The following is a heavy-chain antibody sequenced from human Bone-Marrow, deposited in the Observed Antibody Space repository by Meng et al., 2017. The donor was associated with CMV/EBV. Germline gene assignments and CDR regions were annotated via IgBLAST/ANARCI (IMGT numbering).Heavy chain of an antibody. J-gene: IGHJ4*02. CDR3: ARFEVGVKTFDY. Sequence: GESLKISCAASGFTFSSYSMNWVRQAPGKGLEWVSSISSSSSYIYYADSVKGRFTISRDNAKSSLYLQMNSLRAEDTAVYYCARFEVGVKTFDYWGQGTLVTFSS. D-gene: IGHD1-26*01. CDR2: ISSSSSYI. CDR1: GFTFSSYS. V-gene: IGHV3-21*01.